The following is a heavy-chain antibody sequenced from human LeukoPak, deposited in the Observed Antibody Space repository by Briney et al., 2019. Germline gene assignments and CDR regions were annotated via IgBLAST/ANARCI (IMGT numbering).Heavy chain of an antibody. Sequence: PGGSLRLSCAAPGFTFSSYWMHWVRQAPGKGLVWVSRINSDGSSTSYADSVKGRFTISRDNAKNTLYLQMNSLRAEDTAVYYCARGHYDSSGYFDYWGQGTLVTVSS. V-gene: IGHV3-74*01. J-gene: IGHJ4*03. CDR3: ARGHYDSSGYFDY. CDR2: INSDGSST. D-gene: IGHD3-22*01. CDR1: GFTFSSYW.